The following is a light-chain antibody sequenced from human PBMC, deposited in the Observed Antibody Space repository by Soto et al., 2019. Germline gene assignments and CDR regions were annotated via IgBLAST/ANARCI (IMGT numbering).Light chain of an antibody. CDR3: QQYGSLPRT. CDR1: QSISSSS. CDR2: GAS. V-gene: IGKV3-20*01. Sequence: EIVLTQSPGTLSLSPGERVTLSCRASQSISSSSLAWYQQKPGQAPRLLIYGASSRTTGIPDRFSGSGSGTDFTLTISRLEPEVFAVYYCQQYGSLPRTFCQGTKLEIK. J-gene: IGKJ2*02.